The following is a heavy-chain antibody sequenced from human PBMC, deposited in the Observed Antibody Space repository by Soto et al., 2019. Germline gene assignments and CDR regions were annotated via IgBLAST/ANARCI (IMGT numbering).Heavy chain of an antibody. CDR1: RFSFIDYF. V-gene: IGHV1-46*01. D-gene: IGHD3-22*01. CDR3: AREDYYDSSGYLPVRYYFGMDV. Sequence: ASVKVSCKAPRFSFIDYFMHWVRQAPGQGLEWMGIINPSGDSTNYAQKFQGRVTITRDTSTSTVYMDLSSLRSEDTAVYYCAREDYYDSSGYLPVRYYFGMDVWGQGTTVTVS. CDR2: INPSGDST. J-gene: IGHJ6*02.